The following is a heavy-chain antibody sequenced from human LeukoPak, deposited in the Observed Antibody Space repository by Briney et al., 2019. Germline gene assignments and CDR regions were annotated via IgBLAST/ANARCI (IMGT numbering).Heavy chain of an antibody. CDR2: ICYSGST. CDR1: GGSISSSTFC. Sequence: SETLCLTCTVSGGSISSSTFCWGWIRQPPGKGLEWIGSICYSGSTFYNPSLKSRVTLSVDTSKNQYSLKLSSVTAADTAVYYCARTENYIPEYRFDPWGQVTMVTVSS. D-gene: IGHD2-2*01. J-gene: IGHJ5*02. V-gene: IGHV4-39*01. CDR3: ARTENYIPEYRFDP.